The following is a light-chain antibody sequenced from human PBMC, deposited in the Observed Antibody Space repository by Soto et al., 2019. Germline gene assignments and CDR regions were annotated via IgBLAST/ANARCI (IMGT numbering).Light chain of an antibody. J-gene: IGKJ1*01. Sequence: EIVLTQSPGPLSLSPGERATLSCRASQSVSSSLAWYQQKPGQAPRLLIYGASSRATGIPDRFSGSGSGPDFTLTISRLEPEDFALYFCQHYGSSRTFGQGTKVEIK. CDR2: GAS. V-gene: IGKV3-20*01. CDR1: QSVSSS. CDR3: QHYGSSRT.